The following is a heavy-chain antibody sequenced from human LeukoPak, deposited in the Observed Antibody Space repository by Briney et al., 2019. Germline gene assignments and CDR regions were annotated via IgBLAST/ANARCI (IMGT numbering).Heavy chain of an antibody. J-gene: IGHJ4*02. CDR1: GYTFTGYY. CDR3: ARDPHDVFGSGYTHSFDY. Sequence: GASVKVSCKASGYTFTGYYMHWVRQAPGQGLEWMGWINPNSGGTNYAQKVQGRVTMTRDTSISTAYIELSRLRSDDTAVYYCARDPHDVFGSGYTHSFDYWGQGTLVTVSS. CDR2: INPNSGGT. D-gene: IGHD3-3*01. V-gene: IGHV1-2*02.